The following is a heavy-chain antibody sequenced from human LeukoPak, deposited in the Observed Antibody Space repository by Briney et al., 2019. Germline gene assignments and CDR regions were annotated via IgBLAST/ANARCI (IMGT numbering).Heavy chain of an antibody. V-gene: IGHV1-2*02. Sequence: ASVKVSCKASGYTFTGYYMHWVRQAPGQGLEWMRWINPSSGGTNYAQKFQGRVTMTRDTSISTAYMELSRLRSDDTAIYYCARDVGEYCSSVSCYASDYWGQGTLVTVSS. J-gene: IGHJ4*02. CDR1: GYTFTGYY. CDR3: ARDVGEYCSSVSCYASDY. D-gene: IGHD2-2*01. CDR2: INPSSGGT.